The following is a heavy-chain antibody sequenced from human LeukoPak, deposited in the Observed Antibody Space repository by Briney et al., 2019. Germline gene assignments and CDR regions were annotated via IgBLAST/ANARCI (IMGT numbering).Heavy chain of an antibody. CDR1: GYTFTSYG. CDR2: ISAYNGNT. D-gene: IGHD2-15*01. V-gene: IGHV1-18*01. CDR3: ARTEDIPPPNWFDP. Sequence: ASVKVSCNASGYTFTSYGISWVRQAPGQGLEWMGWISAYNGNTNYAQKLQGRVTMTTDTSTSTAHMELRSLRSDDTAVYYCARTEDIPPPNWFDPWGQGTLITVSS. J-gene: IGHJ5*02.